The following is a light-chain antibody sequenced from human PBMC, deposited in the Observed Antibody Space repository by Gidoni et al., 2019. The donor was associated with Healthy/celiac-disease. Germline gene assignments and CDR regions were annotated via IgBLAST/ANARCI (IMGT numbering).Light chain of an antibody. CDR3: QQRSNWPSA. CDR2: AAS. CDR1: QRVSSS. Sequence: IVLTRSPATQSLSPGERATLSCRASQRVSSSLAWYHQKPGQAPRLLIYAASNRATGIPARFSGSGSGTDFTLTISSLEPEDFAVYYCQQRSNWPSAFGQGTKVEIK. V-gene: IGKV3-11*01. J-gene: IGKJ1*01.